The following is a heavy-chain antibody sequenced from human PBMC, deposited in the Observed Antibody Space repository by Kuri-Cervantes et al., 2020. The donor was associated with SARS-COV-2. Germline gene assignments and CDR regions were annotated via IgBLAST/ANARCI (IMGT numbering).Heavy chain of an antibody. CDR2: ISAYNGNT. V-gene: IGHV1-18*01. J-gene: IGHJ4*02. Sequence: ASVKVSCKASGYTFTSYGISWVRQAPGQGLEWMGWISAYNGNTNYAQKLQGRVTMTTDTSTSTAYMELRSLRSGDTAVYYCARGGSSLYLWFGEFGYWGQGTLVTVSS. D-gene: IGHD3-10*01. CDR3: ARGGSSLYLWFGEFGY. CDR1: GYTFTSYG.